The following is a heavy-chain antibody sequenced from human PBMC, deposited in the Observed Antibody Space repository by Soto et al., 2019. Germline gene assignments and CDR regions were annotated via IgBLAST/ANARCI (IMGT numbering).Heavy chain of an antibody. Sequence: SETVSLTCTVSGGSISSSSYYWGWIRQPPGKGLEWIGSIYYSGSTYYNPSLKSRVTISVDTSKNQFSLKLSSVTAADTAVCYCASILRGYYYYYMGVWGKGTTVTVSS. CDR1: GGSISSSSYY. J-gene: IGHJ6*03. CDR2: IYYSGST. D-gene: IGHD1-26*01. CDR3: ASILRGYYYYYMGV. V-gene: IGHV4-39*01.